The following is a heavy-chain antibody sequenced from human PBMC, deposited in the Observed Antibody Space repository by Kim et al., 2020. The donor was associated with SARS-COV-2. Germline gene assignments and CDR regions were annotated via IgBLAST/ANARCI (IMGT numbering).Heavy chain of an antibody. Sequence: SETLSLTCTVSGGSISSYYWSWIRQPPGKGLEWIGYIYYSGSTNYNPSLKSRVTISVDTSKNQFSLKLSSVTAADTAVYYCARAGAMVRGVIPTTNNWFDPWGQGTLVTVSS. CDR1: GGSISSYY. CDR3: ARAGAMVRGVIPTTNNWFDP. J-gene: IGHJ5*02. CDR2: IYYSGST. D-gene: IGHD3-10*01. V-gene: IGHV4-59*01.